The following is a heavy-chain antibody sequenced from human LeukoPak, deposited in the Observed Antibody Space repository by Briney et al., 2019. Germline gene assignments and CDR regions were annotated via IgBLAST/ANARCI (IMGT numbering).Heavy chain of an antibody. V-gene: IGHV3-33*01. D-gene: IGHD6-13*01. CDR1: AFTFSSYG. CDR3: ARANSSIAAAGYFDY. Sequence: GGSLRLSCAASAFTFSSYGMHWVRQTPGKGLEWVAVIWKNGSHRYYADSVKGRFTISRDNSKNTLYLQMNSLRAEDTAVYYCARANSSIAAAGYFDYWGQGTLVTVSS. CDR2: IWKNGSHR. J-gene: IGHJ4*02.